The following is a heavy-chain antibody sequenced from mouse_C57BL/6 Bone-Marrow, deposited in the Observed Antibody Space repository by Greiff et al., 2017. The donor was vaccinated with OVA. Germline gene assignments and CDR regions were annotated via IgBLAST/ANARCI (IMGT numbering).Heavy chain of an antibody. V-gene: IGHV1-81*01. Sequence: QVQLQQSGAELARPGASVKLSCKASGYTFTSYGISWVKQRTGQGLEWIGEIYPRSGNTYYNEKFKGKATLTADKSSSTAYMELRSLTSEDSAVYFCAREDGYYVLYAMDYWGQGTSVTVSS. CDR1: GYTFTSYG. CDR2: IYPRSGNT. J-gene: IGHJ4*01. CDR3: AREDGYYVLYAMDY. D-gene: IGHD2-3*01.